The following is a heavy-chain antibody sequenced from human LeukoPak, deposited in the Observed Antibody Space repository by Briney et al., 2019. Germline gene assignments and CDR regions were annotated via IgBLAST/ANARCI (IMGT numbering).Heavy chain of an antibody. CDR2: IYTSGST. V-gene: IGHV4-61*02. Sequence: SQTLSLTCTVSGGSISSGSYYWSWIRQPAEKGLEWIGRIYTSGSTNYNPSLKSRVTISVDTSKNQFSLKLSSVTAADTAVYYCASVYYYDSSGYEGEPFDYWGQGTLVTVSS. J-gene: IGHJ4*02. CDR1: GGSISSGSYY. D-gene: IGHD3-22*01. CDR3: ASVYYYDSSGYEGEPFDY.